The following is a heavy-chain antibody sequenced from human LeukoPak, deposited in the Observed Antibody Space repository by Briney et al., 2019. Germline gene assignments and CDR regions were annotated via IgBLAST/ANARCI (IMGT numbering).Heavy chain of an antibody. CDR2: IDPSDSYT. Sequence: PGESLKISCKGSGYSFTSYWITWVRQMPGKGLEWMGRIDPSDSYTKYSPSLQGHVTISADKSISTAYLQWSSLKASDTAMYYCARRTHSSDYVDDYWGQGTLVTVSS. J-gene: IGHJ4*02. V-gene: IGHV5-10-1*01. D-gene: IGHD3-22*01. CDR1: GYSFTSYW. CDR3: ARRTHSSDYVDDY.